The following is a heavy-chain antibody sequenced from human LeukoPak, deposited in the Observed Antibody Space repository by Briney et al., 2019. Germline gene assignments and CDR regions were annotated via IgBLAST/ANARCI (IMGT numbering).Heavy chain of an antibody. D-gene: IGHD2-2*01. CDR2: IYYSGST. J-gene: IGHJ5*02. CDR3: ASSSIVVVPAADSNWFAP. CDR1: GGSISSSSYS. Sequence: ASETLSLTCTVSGGSISSSSYSWGWIRQPPGKGMEWIGSIYYSGSTYYNPSLKSRVTISVDTSKNQFSLKLSSVTAADTAVYYCASSSIVVVPAADSNWFAPWGQGTLVTVSS. V-gene: IGHV4-39*01.